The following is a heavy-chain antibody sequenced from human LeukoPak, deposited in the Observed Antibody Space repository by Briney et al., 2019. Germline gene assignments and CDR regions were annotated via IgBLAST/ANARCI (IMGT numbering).Heavy chain of an antibody. CDR3: ARARAMVDFDY. Sequence: SDTLYLTCAVYGGSFSGYYWSWIRQPPGKGLEWIGEINHSGSTNYNPSLKSRVTISVDTSKNQFSLKLSSVTAADTAVYYCARARAMVDFDYWGQGTLVTVSS. CDR1: GGSFSGYY. V-gene: IGHV4-34*01. J-gene: IGHJ4*02. D-gene: IGHD5-18*01. CDR2: INHSGST.